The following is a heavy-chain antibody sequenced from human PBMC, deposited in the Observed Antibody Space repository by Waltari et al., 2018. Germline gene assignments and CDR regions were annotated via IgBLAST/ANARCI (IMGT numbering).Heavy chain of an antibody. Sequence: EVQLVESGGVVVQPGGSLRLSCAASGFTFDDYTMHWVRQAPGKGLERVSLISWDGGSTYYADSVKGRFTISRDNSKNSLYLQMNSLRTEDTALYYCAKDHGVSSHFDYWGQGTLVTVSS. V-gene: IGHV3-43*01. CDR2: ISWDGGST. CDR3: AKDHGVSSHFDY. D-gene: IGHD6-13*01. CDR1: GFTFDDYT. J-gene: IGHJ4*02.